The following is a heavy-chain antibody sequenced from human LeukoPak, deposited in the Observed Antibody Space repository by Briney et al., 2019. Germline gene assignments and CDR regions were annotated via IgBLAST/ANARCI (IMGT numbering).Heavy chain of an antibody. V-gene: IGHV3-48*01. D-gene: IGHD6-19*01. J-gene: IGHJ5*02. CDR2: ISSSSSTI. CDR3: ARIAVAGWFDP. CDR1: GFTFSSYS. Sequence: GGSLRLSCAASGFTFSSYSMNWVRQAPGKGLEWVSYISSSSSTIYYADSVKGRFTISRDNAKNSLYLQMNSLRAEDTAVYYCARIAVAGWFDPWGQGTLVTVSS.